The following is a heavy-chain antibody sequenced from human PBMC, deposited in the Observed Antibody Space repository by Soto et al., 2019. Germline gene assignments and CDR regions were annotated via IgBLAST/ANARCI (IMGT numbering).Heavy chain of an antibody. D-gene: IGHD3-9*01. J-gene: IGHJ4*02. Sequence: PGGSLRLSCAASGFTFDDYSMHWVRQAPGKGLEWVSGISWNSGSIGYADSVKGRFTISRDNAKNSLYLQMNSLRAEDTALYYCAKDCWDNYDILTGSGFDYWGQGTLVTVSS. CDR2: ISWNSGSI. CDR3: AKDCWDNYDILTGSGFDY. CDR1: GFTFDDYS. V-gene: IGHV3-9*01.